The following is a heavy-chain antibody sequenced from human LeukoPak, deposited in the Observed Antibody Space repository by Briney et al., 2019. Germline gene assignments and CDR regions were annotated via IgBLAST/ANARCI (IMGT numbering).Heavy chain of an antibody. CDR1: GGSFSGYY. D-gene: IGHD5-12*01. J-gene: IGHJ3*02. Sequence: SETLSLTCAVYGGSFSGYYWSWIRQPPGKGLEWIGEINHSGSTNYNPPLKSRVTISVDTSKNQFSLKLSSVTAADTAVYYCARGMRGYDSPRSRDAFDIWGQGTMVTVSS. V-gene: IGHV4-34*01. CDR3: ARGMRGYDSPRSRDAFDI. CDR2: INHSGST.